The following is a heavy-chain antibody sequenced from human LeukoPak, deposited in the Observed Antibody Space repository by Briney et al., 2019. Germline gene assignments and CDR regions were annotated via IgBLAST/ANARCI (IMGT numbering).Heavy chain of an antibody. CDR2: IWYDGSNK. D-gene: IGHD1-26*01. Sequence: GRSLRLSCAASGFTFSSYGMHWVGQAPGKGLEWVAVIWYDGSNKYYADSVKGRFTISRDNSKNTLYLQMNSLRAEDTAVYYCAREEVGAPGDYWGQGTLVTVSS. CDR1: GFTFSSYG. V-gene: IGHV3-33*01. J-gene: IGHJ4*02. CDR3: AREEVGAPGDY.